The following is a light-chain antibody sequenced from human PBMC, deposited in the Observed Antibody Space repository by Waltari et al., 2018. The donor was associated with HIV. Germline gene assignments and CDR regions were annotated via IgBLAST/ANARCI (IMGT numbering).Light chain of an antibody. V-gene: IGLV2-14*03. Sequence: QSALTQPASVSGSPGQSITISCTGTSSDIGGFNSVPWYQQHPYKDTNLIIFDVDIRPSGISTRFSGSKSCNTAFLTISVLQAEDEADYYCSSYASSFTLLFGGGTKLTVL. CDR1: SSDIGGFNS. CDR2: DVD. CDR3: SSYASSFTLL. J-gene: IGLJ3*02.